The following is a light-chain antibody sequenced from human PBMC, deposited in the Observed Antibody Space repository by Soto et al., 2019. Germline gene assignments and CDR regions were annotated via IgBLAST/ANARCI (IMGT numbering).Light chain of an antibody. CDR3: QQYHSYSLT. J-gene: IGKJ4*01. CDR1: QSISSW. Sequence: DIQMTQSPSTLSASVGDRVTITCRARQSISSWLAWYQQKPGKAPKLLIYKASSLEGGVPSRFSGSGSGTDFTLTISSLQPDDVATYYCQQYHSYSLTFGGGTKVDIK. CDR2: KAS. V-gene: IGKV1-5*03.